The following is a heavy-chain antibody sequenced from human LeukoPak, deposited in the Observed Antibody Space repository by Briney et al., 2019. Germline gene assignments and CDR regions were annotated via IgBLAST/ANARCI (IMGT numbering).Heavy chain of an antibody. J-gene: IGHJ3*01. Sequence: GGSLRLSCAASGFTFSSYWMSWVRQAPGKGREWVANIKKDGSEKFYVDSVKGRFTISRDSAKNSLYLQMNSLRAEDTAVYYCARHDYHSNSDAFDVWGQGTMVTVSS. CDR3: ARHDYHSNSDAFDV. V-gene: IGHV3-7*02. CDR1: GFTFSSYW. D-gene: IGHD4-23*01. CDR2: IKKDGSEK.